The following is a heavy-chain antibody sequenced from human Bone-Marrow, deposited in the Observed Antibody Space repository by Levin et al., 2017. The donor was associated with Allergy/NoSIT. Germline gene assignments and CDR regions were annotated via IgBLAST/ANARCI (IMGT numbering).Heavy chain of an antibody. CDR2: IHYSGSV. D-gene: IGHD1-26*01. CDR3: ARHPGASFDN. V-gene: IGHV4-59*08. CDR1: GGSISGYY. Sequence: SQTLSLTCRVSGGSISGYYWSWIRQSPGKGLEWIGYIHYSGSVTYNPSLESRVTISIDTSKNQLFLRLNSVTAADTAVYYCARHPGASFDNWGQGTLVTVSS. J-gene: IGHJ4*02.